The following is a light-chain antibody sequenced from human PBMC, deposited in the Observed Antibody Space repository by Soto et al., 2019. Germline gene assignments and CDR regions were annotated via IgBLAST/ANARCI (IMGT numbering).Light chain of an antibody. CDR1: QCVSSN. Sequence: EIVMTQSPATLSVSPGERATLSCRASQCVSSNLAWYQQKPGQAPRLLIYGASIRATGIPARFSGSGSGTEFTLTISSLQSEDFAVYYCQQYNNWPPRFTFGPGTKVDIK. CDR3: QQYNNWPPRFT. V-gene: IGKV3D-15*01. CDR2: GAS. J-gene: IGKJ3*01.